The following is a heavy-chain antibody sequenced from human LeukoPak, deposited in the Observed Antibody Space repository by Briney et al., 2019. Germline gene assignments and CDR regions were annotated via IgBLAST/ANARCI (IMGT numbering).Heavy chain of an antibody. D-gene: IGHD5-18*01. CDR1: GHTFTRDY. CDR2: INPSGGST. Sequence: ASVKASCKASGHTFTRDYIQWVRQAPGQGLEWMGIINPSGGSTSYAQKFQGRVTMTRDTSTSTVYMELSSLRSEDTAVYYCARDNQPPLGGYSHWGQGTLVTVSS. V-gene: IGHV1-46*01. CDR3: ARDNQPPLGGYSH. J-gene: IGHJ4*02.